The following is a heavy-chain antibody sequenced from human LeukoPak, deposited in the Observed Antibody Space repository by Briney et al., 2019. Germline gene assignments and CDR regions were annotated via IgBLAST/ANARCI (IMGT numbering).Heavy chain of an antibody. V-gene: IGHV4-59*08. CDR3: ARGVAAVFDP. CDR1: GASISNFL. CDR2: TYYNGTT. Sequence: SETLSLTCTVSGASISNFLWSWIRQTPGRGLEWIGHTYYNGTTDYDPSLKSRVTMSMDTSKNHFSLRLISVTAADTAVYYCARGVAAVFDPWGQGTPVTVSS. J-gene: IGHJ5*02. D-gene: IGHD2-15*01.